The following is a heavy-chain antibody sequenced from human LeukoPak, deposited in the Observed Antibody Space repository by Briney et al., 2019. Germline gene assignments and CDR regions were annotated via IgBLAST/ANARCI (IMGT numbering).Heavy chain of an antibody. CDR3: ARDRLEAVTDDDYFDY. Sequence: GGSLRLSCAASGFTFSNHGMHWVRQAPGKGPEWVALIWYDGSNKYYGDSVKGRFTISRDNSENTVYLQMNSLRAEVTGVYYCARDRLEAVTDDDYFDYWGQGTLVTVSS. J-gene: IGHJ4*02. CDR2: IWYDGSNK. V-gene: IGHV3-33*01. CDR1: GFTFSNHG. D-gene: IGHD2-21*02.